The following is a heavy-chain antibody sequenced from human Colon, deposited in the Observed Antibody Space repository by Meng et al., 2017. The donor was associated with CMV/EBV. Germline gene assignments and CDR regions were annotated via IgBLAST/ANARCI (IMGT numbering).Heavy chain of an antibody. CDR3: ARDRSSWYPYFQH. CDR2: ISYDGSNK. D-gene: IGHD6-13*01. Sequence: GGSLRLSCAASGFIFEDYAMHWVRQVPGKGLEWVAVISYDGSNKYYADSVKGRFTISRDNSKNTLYLQMNSLRAEDTAVYYCARDRSSWYPYFQHWGQGTLVTVSS. J-gene: IGHJ1*01. V-gene: IGHV3-30*04. CDR1: GFIFEDYA.